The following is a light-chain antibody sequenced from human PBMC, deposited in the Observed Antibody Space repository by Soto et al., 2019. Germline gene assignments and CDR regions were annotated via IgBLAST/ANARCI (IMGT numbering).Light chain of an antibody. Sequence: EIVMTQSPATLSVSPGERATLSCRASQSVSSNLAWYQQKPGQSPRLLIYDASNRATGTPARFSGSGSGTDFTLTISRLEPEDFAVYYCQQYGSSGTFGQGTKVDI. J-gene: IGKJ1*01. CDR3: QQYGSSGT. CDR2: DAS. CDR1: QSVSSN. V-gene: IGKV3-20*01.